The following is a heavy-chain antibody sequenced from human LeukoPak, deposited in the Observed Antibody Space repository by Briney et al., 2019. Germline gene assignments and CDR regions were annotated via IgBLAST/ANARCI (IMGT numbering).Heavy chain of an antibody. V-gene: IGHV4-61*08. CDR1: GVSVSSGGYY. CDR2: IYHSGST. J-gene: IGHJ6*02. Sequence: SETLSLTCTVSGVSVSSGGYYWRWIRQPPGKGLEWIGNIYHSGSTKYSPSLKSRVTISVDTSKNQFSLKLSSVTAADTAVYYCASRVAGTSMDVWGQGTTVTVSS. CDR3: ASRVAGTSMDV. D-gene: IGHD6-19*01.